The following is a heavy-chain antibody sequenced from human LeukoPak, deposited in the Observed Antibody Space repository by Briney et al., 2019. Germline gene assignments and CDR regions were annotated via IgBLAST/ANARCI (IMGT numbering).Heavy chain of an antibody. CDR2: ISGSGGST. CDR1: GFTFSSYA. CDR3: VKDQVAARPPIY. Sequence: GGSLRLSCAASGFTFSSYAMSWVRQAPGKGLEWVSAISGSGGSTYYADSVKGRFTISRDNSKKSLYLQMNSLRAEDTAVYYCVKDQVAARPPIYWGQGTVVTVSS. D-gene: IGHD6-6*01. J-gene: IGHJ4*02. V-gene: IGHV3-23*01.